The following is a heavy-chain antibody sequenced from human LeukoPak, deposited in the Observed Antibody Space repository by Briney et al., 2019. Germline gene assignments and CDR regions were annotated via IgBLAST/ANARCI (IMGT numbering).Heavy chain of an antibody. J-gene: IGHJ4*02. D-gene: IGHD3-16*01. V-gene: IGHV4-39*01. CDR2: IYYSGNT. Sequence: PSETLSLTCTVSGGSITSSSYYWGWIRQPPGKGLEWIGSIYYSGNTYYNPSLKSRVTISVDTSKNQFSLKLSSVTAADTAVYYCASAPRQGSIGGLDYWGQGTLVTVSS. CDR3: ASAPRQGSIGGLDY. CDR1: GGSITSSSYY.